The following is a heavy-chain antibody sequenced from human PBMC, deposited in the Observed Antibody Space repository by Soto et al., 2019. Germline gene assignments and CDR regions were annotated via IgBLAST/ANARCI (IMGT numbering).Heavy chain of an antibody. D-gene: IGHD2-2*01. V-gene: IGHV1-69*02. CDR2: IIPILGIA. CDR1: GGTFSSYT. J-gene: IGHJ6*02. Sequence: SVKVSCKASGGTFSSYTISWVRQAPGQGLEWMGRIIPILGIANYAQKFQGRVTITADKSTSTAYMELSSLRSEDTAVYYCAGDIVVVPAAMRGYYYYGMDVWGQGTTVTVSS. CDR3: AGDIVVVPAAMRGYYYYGMDV.